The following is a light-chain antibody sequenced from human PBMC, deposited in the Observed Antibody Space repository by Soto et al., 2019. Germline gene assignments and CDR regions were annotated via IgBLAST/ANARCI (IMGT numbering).Light chain of an antibody. V-gene: IGKV1-5*03. J-gene: IGKJ1*01. Sequence: DIQMTQSPSTLSASVGDRVTITCRASQTITTSLAWYQQKPGKAPKLLIYKASSLESGVPSRFSGSGSGTEFPLTISSLQPDYFATDYCQQYGSYSLRTFGQGTRVEI. CDR1: QTITTS. CDR2: KAS. CDR3: QQYGSYSLRT.